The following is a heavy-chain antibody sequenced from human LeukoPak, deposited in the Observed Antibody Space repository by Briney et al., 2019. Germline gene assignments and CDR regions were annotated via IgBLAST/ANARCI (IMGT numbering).Heavy chain of an antibody. J-gene: IGHJ4*02. CDR2: INPGGANT. CDR3: ARRHVQYSSSSDPYYFDY. V-gene: IGHV1-46*01. D-gene: IGHD6-6*01. CDR1: GYTFTNYY. Sequence: ASVKVSCKASGYTFTNYYIHWVRQAPGQGLEWMGLINPGGANTNYAQNFQGRVTMTRDTSTSTVYMELSSLRSEDTAMYYCARRHVQYSSSSDPYYFDYWGQGTLVTVSS.